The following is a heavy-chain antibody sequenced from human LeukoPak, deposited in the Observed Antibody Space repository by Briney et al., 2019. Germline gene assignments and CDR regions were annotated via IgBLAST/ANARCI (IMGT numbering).Heavy chain of an antibody. CDR1: GFTFSTYW. J-gene: IGHJ5*02. V-gene: IGHV3-7*01. CDR3: ARDASKLLWFGELLRGWFDP. CDR2: IKQDGSEK. Sequence: PGGSLRVSCAASGFTFSTYWMSWVRQAPGKGLEWVANIKQDGSEKYYVDSVKGRFTISRDNTKNSLSLQMNSLRVEDTAVYYCARDASKLLWFGELLRGWFDPWGQGTLVTVSS. D-gene: IGHD3-10*01.